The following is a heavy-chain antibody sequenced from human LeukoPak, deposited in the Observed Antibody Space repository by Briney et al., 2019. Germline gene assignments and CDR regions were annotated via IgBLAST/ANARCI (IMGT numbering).Heavy chain of an antibody. J-gene: IGHJ5*02. Sequence: SETLSLTRTVSGGSICIGSDYWSSTRQPGGKGLEWIGLIYTGGRPNYNPSLKSRVTISVDTSTKQCSLRLSSVTAADTAVYYCARESHYYGFTGRFDPSGQGTLVTVSS. CDR2: IYTGGRP. V-gene: IGHV4-61*02. D-gene: IGHD3-10*01. CDR3: ARESHYYGFTGRFDP. CDR1: GGSICIGSDY.